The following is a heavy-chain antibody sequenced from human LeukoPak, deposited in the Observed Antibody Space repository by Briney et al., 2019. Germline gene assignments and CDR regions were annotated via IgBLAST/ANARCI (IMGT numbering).Heavy chain of an antibody. CDR2: IYHSGST. D-gene: IGHD4-17*01. CDR3: ATQTSTGGLC. V-gene: IGHV4-38-2*01. Sequence: ASETLSLTCAVSGYSISSGYYWGWIRQPPGKGLERIGSIYHSGSTYYNPSLKSRVTISVDTSKNQFSLKLSSVTAADTAVYYCATQTSTGGLCWGQGALVTVSS. J-gene: IGHJ4*02. CDR1: GYSISSGYY.